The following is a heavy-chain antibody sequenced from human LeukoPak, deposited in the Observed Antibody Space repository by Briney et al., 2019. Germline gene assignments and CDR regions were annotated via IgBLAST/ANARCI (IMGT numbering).Heavy chain of an antibody. CDR3: TKGLWAGVSAARD. Sequence: GGYLRLSCAASGFTFTSYWMHWVRQAPGKGLVWVSRIKSDESTRDYADFVKGRFTISRDNSQNTLDLQMNSLRTEDTAVYYCTKGLWAGVSAARDWGQGALVTVSS. J-gene: IGHJ4*02. V-gene: IGHV3-74*01. CDR1: GFTFTSYW. CDR2: IKSDESTR. D-gene: IGHD2-8*01.